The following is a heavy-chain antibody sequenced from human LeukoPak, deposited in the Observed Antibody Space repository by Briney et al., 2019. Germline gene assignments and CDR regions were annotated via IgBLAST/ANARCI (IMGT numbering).Heavy chain of an antibody. Sequence: VASVKVSCXASGGTFSIYAISWVRQALGQGLEWMGGIIPIFGTANYAQKFQGRVTITADESTSTAYMELSSLRSEDTAVYYCAVIVVVPAATSTNWFDPWGQGTLVTVSS. CDR3: AVIVVVPAATSTNWFDP. J-gene: IGHJ5*02. V-gene: IGHV1-69*01. CDR2: IIPIFGTA. CDR1: GGTFSIYA. D-gene: IGHD2-2*01.